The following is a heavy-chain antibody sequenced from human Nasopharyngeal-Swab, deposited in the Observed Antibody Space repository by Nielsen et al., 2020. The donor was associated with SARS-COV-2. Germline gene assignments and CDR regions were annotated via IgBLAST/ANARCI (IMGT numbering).Heavy chain of an antibody. V-gene: IGHV4-34*01. CDR2: INHSGST. D-gene: IGHD4-17*01. J-gene: IGHJ3*02. Sequence: SQTLSLTCAVYGGPFGGYYWSWIRQPPGKGLEWIGEINHSGSTNYNPSLKSRVTISVDTSKNQFSLKLSSVTAADTAVYYCARRGAGIRGDYARGAFDIWGQGTMVTVSS. CDR1: GGPFGGYY. CDR3: ARRGAGIRGDYARGAFDI.